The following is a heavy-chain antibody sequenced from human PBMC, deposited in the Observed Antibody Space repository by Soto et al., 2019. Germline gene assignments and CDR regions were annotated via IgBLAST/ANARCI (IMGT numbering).Heavy chain of an antibody. D-gene: IGHD2-2*01. Sequence: PGGSLRLSCAASGFTFSSYAMHWVRQAPGKGLEWVAVISYDGSNKYYADSVKDRFTISRDNSKNTLYLQMNSLRAEDTAVYYCARDRSAPAALSPWFDPWGQGTLVTVSS. V-gene: IGHV3-30-3*01. J-gene: IGHJ5*02. CDR1: GFTFSSYA. CDR2: ISYDGSNK. CDR3: ARDRSAPAALSPWFDP.